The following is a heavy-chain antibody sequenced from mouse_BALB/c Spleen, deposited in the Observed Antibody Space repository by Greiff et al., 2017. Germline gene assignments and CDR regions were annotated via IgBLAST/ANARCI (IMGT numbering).Heavy chain of an antibody. CDR1: GYSITSDYA. CDR3: ARSSTTDYFDY. D-gene: IGHD1-1*01. J-gene: IGHJ2*01. Sequence: EVMLVESGPGLVKPSQSLSLTCTVTGYSITSDYAWNWIRQFPGNKLEWMGYISYSGSTSYNPSLKSRISITRDTSKNQFFLQLNSVTTEDTATYYCARSSTTDYFDYWGQGTTLTVSS. V-gene: IGHV3-2*02. CDR2: ISYSGST.